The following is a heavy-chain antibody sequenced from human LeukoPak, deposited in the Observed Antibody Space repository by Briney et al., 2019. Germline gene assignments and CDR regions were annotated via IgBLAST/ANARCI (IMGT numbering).Heavy chain of an antibody. V-gene: IGHV1-2*02. CDR1: GYTFTGYY. CDR2: INPNSGGT. D-gene: IGHD5-12*01. CDR3: ALWEIVHYAFDF. Sequence: ASVKVSCKTSGYTFTGYYIHWVRQAPGQGLEWMGWINPNSGGTNYAQKFQGRVTMTRDTSISTAYMELNRLRSDDTAVYYCALWEIVHYAFDFWGQGTMVTVSS. J-gene: IGHJ3*01.